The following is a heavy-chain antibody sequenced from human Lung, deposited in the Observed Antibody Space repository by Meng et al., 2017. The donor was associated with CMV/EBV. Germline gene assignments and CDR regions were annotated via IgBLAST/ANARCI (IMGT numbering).Heavy chain of an antibody. CDR1: GYNFTNYW. J-gene: IGHJ4*01. CDR3: ARLDDTSDYFSHFDY. Sequence: GEALEISCEGSGYNFTNYWNDWVRQVSGEGLEWMGINYPGDSDTRYSPSFQGQVTISVDKSISSAYLQWRRLEASDTAMYYCARLDDTSDYFSHFDYWGHGTLVTVSS. CDR2: NYPGDSDT. V-gene: IGHV5-51*01. D-gene: IGHD4-17*01.